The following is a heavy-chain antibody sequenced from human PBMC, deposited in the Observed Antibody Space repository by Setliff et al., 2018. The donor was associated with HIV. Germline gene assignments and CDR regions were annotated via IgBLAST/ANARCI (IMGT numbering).Heavy chain of an antibody. CDR2: LTGDGVNT. CDR1: GFTFSTYV. CDR3: ARRGATAGNWFAP. V-gene: IGHV3-23*01. Sequence: GGSLRLSCAASGFTFSTYVLSWVRQAPGKGLEWVSALTGDGVNTYYADSVKGHVTISVDKSISTAFLYWSGLKASDNAIYYCARRGATAGNWFAPWGQGTLVTVSS. J-gene: IGHJ5*02. D-gene: IGHD6-13*01.